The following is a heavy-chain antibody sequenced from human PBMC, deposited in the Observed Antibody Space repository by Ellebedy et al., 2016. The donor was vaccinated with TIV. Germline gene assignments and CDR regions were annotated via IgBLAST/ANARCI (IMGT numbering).Heavy chain of an antibody. CDR2: ISHDGSNK. D-gene: IGHD6-13*01. Sequence: GESLKISXAASGFTFSYYSMHWVRQAPGKGQEWVAVISHDGSNKYHAESVKGRFAISRDDSKNTLYLQMNTLRTEDTAVYFCTRGSSSRGYFDSWGQGTLVTVSS. CDR1: GFTFSYYS. J-gene: IGHJ4*02. CDR3: TRGSSSRGYFDS. V-gene: IGHV3-30*09.